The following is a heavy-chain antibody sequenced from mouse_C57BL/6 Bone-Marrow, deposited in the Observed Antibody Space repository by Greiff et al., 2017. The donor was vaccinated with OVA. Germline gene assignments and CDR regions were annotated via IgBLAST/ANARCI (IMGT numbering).Heavy chain of an antibody. CDR2: INPSTGGT. CDR3: ARTLRRGGTWFAY. V-gene: IGHV1-42*01. CDR1: GYSFTGYY. Sequence: EVQLQESGPELVKPGASVKISCKASGYSFTGYYMNWVKQSPEKSLEWIGEINPSTGGTTYNQKFKAKATLTVDKSSSTAYVQLKSLTSEDSAVYYCARTLRRGGTWFAYWGQGTLVTVSA. J-gene: IGHJ3*01. D-gene: IGHD1-1*01.